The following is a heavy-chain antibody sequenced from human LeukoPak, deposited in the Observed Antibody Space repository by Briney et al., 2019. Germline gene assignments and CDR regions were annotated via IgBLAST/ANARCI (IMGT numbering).Heavy chain of an antibody. J-gene: IGHJ4*02. Sequence: GGSLRLSCAASGFTFSSYGMHWVRQAPGKGLEWVAVISYDGSNKYYADSVKGRFTISRDNSKNTLYLQMNSLRAEDTAVYYCAKGRYSGSALDYWGQGTLVTVSS. D-gene: IGHD5-12*01. CDR2: ISYDGSNK. CDR1: GFTFSSYG. V-gene: IGHV3-30*18. CDR3: AKGRYSGSALDY.